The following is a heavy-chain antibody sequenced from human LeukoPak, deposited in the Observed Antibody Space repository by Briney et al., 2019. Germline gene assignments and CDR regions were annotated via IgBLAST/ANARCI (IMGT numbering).Heavy chain of an antibody. CDR1: GFIFSNYA. V-gene: IGHV3-30*02. CDR2: IRYDGSNK. CDR3: AKAIHSSSSGVVDY. J-gene: IGHJ4*02. Sequence: PGGSLRLSCAASGFIFSNYAMHWVRQAPGKGLEWVTFIRYDGSNKYYAESVKGRFTTSRDNSKNTLYLQMNSLRAEDTAVYNCAKAIHSSSSGVVDYWGQGTLVTVSS. D-gene: IGHD6-6*01.